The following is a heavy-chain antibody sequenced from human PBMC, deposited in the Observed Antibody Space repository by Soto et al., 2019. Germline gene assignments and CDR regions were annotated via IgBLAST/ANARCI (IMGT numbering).Heavy chain of an antibody. D-gene: IGHD6-6*01. CDR2: ISAHNGNT. V-gene: IGHV1-18*01. J-gene: IGHJ4*01. CDR1: GYAFTTYG. CDR3: ARGRDGDY. Sequence: QVHLVQSGAEVKKPGASVKVSCKGSGYAFTTYGITWVRQAPGQGLEWMGWISAHNGNTKYAQKLQGRVTVTRDTPTCTAYIELRDLSSDATAVYYCARGRDGDYWGHGALVTVSS.